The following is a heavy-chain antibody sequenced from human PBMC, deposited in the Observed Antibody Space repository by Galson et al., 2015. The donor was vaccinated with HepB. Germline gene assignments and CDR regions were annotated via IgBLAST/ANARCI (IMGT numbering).Heavy chain of an antibody. V-gene: IGHV3-48*02. Sequence: SLRLSCAASGFTFSTYSMNWVRQAPGKGLEWVSYISSSSDTMYYADSVKGRFTISRDNAKHSLFLQMNSLRDDDAAVYYCARGGLLWTAPGTRLGYWGQGTLVTVSS. J-gene: IGHJ4*02. CDR1: GFTFSTYS. CDR3: ARGGLLWTAPGTRLGY. D-gene: IGHD6-13*01. CDR2: ISSSSDTM.